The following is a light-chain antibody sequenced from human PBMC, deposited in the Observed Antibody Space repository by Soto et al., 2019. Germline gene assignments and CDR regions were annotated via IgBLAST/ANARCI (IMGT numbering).Light chain of an antibody. J-gene: IGKJ1*01. CDR2: KAS. V-gene: IGKV1-5*03. CDR1: ESISSW. Sequence: DTQMTQSPSTLSASVGDRVTITCRASESISSWLAWFQQKPGKAPKLLIQKASILESGVPSRFSGSESGTEFTLTISSLQPDDFATYFCQQYSAKWSFGQGTKVEIK. CDR3: QQYSAKWS.